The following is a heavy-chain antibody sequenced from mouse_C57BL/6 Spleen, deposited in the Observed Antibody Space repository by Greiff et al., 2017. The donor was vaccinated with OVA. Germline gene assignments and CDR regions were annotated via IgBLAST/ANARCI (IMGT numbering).Heavy chain of an antibody. J-gene: IGHJ3*01. CDR2: IDPSDSYT. V-gene: IGHV1-50*01. CDR1: GYTFTSYW. Sequence: QVHVKQPGAELVKPGASVKLSCKASGYTFTSYWMQWVKQRPGQGLEWIGEIDPSDSYTNYNQKFKGKATLTVDTSSSTAYMQLSSLTSEDSAVYYCARKDYGSSYVTWFAYWGQGTLVTVSA. CDR3: ARKDYGSSYVTWFAY. D-gene: IGHD1-1*01.